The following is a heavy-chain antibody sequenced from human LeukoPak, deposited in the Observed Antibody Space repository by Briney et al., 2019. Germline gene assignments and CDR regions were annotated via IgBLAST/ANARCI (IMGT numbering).Heavy chain of an antibody. J-gene: IGHJ4*02. Sequence: GGSLRLSCAASGFTFSSYSMNWVRQAPGKGLEWGSYISSSSSTIYYADSVKGRFTISRDNAKNSLYLQMNSLGAEDTAVYYCARDRYGDYVIEVWGQGTLVTVSS. CDR2: ISSSSSTI. CDR1: GFTFSSYS. CDR3: ARDRYGDYVIEV. V-gene: IGHV3-48*04. D-gene: IGHD4-17*01.